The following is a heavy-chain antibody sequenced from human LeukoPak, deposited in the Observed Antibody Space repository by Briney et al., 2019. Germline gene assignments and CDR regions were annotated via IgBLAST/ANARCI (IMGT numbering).Heavy chain of an antibody. CDR1: GYTFTNYG. J-gene: IGHJ4*02. V-gene: IGHV1-18*01. D-gene: IGHD2-15*01. CDR2: ISAHNGNT. CDR3: ARLNAGVAAHDY. Sequence: ASVKVSCKAFGYTFTNYGFSWVRQAPGQGLEWMGWISAHNGNTNLAQKFQGRLIMTTDTSTSTAYMELRSLKSDDTALYYCARLNAGVAAHDYWGQGTLVTVSS.